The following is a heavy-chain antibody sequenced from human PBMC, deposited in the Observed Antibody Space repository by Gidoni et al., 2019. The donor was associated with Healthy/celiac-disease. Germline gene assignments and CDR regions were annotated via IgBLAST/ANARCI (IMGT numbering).Heavy chain of an antibody. V-gene: IGHV3-49*03. Sequence: EVQLVESGGGLVPQGRSRRLYCTDSGFTFGDYAMSWFRQAPGKGLEWVGFIRSKAYGGTTEYAASVKGRFTISIDDSKSSAYRQMNSLKTEDTAVYYCTRDPVTVGDYWGQGTLVTFSS. CDR3: TRDPVTVGDY. CDR2: IRSKAYGGTT. D-gene: IGHD4-17*01. J-gene: IGHJ4*02. CDR1: GFTFGDYA.